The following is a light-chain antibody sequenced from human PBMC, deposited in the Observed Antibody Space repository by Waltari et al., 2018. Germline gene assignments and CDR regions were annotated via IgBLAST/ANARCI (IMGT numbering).Light chain of an antibody. V-gene: IGLV2-14*03. J-gene: IGLJ1*01. CDR2: DAT. CDR3: SSFTSSSTGI. CDR1: SGDVGGYDW. Sequence: QSALTQPAPVSGPPGQSITISCTGTSGDVGGYDWVSWYQQHPGKAPKLMIYDATNRPSGVSDRFSASTSGNTASLTISDLRPEDEAEYYCSSFTSSSTGIFGSGTTVTVL.